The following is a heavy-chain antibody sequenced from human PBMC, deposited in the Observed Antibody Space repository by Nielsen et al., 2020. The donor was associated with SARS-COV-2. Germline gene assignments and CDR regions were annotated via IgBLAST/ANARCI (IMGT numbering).Heavy chain of an antibody. CDR2: INTYSGSS. J-gene: IGHJ4*02. D-gene: IGHD1-26*01. V-gene: IGHV1-18*04. Sequence: ASVKVSCKTSGYTFVDYGISWVRQAPGQGLEWVGWINTYSGSSQYAQKYQGRVTMTTDTSTSTVYVELSSLTSDDTAVYYCAKTTFSGSYYPASWGQGTLVTGSS. CDR1: GYTFVDYG. CDR3: AKTTFSGSYYPAS.